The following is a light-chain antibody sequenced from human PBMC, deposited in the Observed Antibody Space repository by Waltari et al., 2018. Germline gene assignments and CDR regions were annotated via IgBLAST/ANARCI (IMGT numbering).Light chain of an antibody. Sequence: QSALTQPASVSGSPGQSITISCTGTSSDVGGYNYVCWYQQHPGKAPKLMVYDVSKRPSGVSTRFSGAKSGNTASLTISGLQAEDEADYYCSSHTSSNTFGFGTGTKVTV. CDR3: SSHTSSNTFG. CDR2: DVS. CDR1: SSDVGGYNY. V-gene: IGLV2-14*03. J-gene: IGLJ1*01.